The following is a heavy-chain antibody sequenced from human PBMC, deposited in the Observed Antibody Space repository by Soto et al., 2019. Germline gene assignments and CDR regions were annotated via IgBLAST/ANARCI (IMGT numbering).Heavy chain of an antibody. J-gene: IGHJ4*02. CDR2: ISGSGGST. D-gene: IGHD6-19*01. Sequence: GGSLRLSCAASGFTFSSYAMSWVRQAPGKGLEWVSAISGSGGSTYYADSVKGRFTISRDNSKNTLYLQMNSLRAEDTAVYYCAKDLEVVPAASYSSGWLDYWGQGTLVTVPQ. CDR3: AKDLEVVPAASYSSGWLDY. V-gene: IGHV3-23*01. CDR1: GFTFSSYA.